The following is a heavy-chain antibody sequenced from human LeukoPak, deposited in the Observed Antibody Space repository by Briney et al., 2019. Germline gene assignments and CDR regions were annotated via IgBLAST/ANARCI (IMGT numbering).Heavy chain of an antibody. CDR1: GGTFSSYI. CDR2: IIAIPGIA. CDR3: AADRAGSYLRFVY. J-gene: IGHJ4*02. D-gene: IGHD3-10*01. Sequence: SVKVSCKASGGTFSSYIISWVRQAPGQGLEWMGRIIAIPGIANYAQKFQGRVTITADKSTSTAYMELSSLRSEDTAVYYCAADRAGSYLRFVYWGQGTPVTVSS. V-gene: IGHV1-69*02.